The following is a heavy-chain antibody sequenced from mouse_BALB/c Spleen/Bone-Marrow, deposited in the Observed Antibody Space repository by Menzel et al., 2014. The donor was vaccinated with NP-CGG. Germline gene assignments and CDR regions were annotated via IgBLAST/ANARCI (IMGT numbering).Heavy chain of an antibody. J-gene: IGHJ2*01. CDR1: GFAFXNYD. V-gene: IGHV5-12-1*01. CDR3: ARRLRYYFDY. D-gene: IGHD1-1*01. CDR2: ISSGGGST. Sequence: EVKVVESGGGLVKPGGSLKLSCAASGFAFXNYDMSWVRQTPEKRLEWVAYISSGGGSTYYPDTVKGRFTISRDNAKNTLYLQMSSLKSEDTAMYYCARRLRYYFDYWGQGTTLTVSS.